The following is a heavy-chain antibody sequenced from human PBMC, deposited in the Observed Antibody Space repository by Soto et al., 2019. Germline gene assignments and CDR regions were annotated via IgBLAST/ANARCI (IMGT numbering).Heavy chain of an antibody. D-gene: IGHD5-12*01. CDR2: IRSKAYGGTT. J-gene: IGHJ4*02. CDR1: GFIFGDYA. Sequence: EVRLVESGGGLVKPGRSLRLSCTASGFIFGDYAMNWFRQAPGKGLEWVGFIRSKAYGGTTEYAASVKGRFTISRDDSKSIAYLQMNSLKTEVTAVYYCTVSPPWLRRYPPATFAYWGQGILVTVSS. CDR3: TVSPPWLRRYPPATFAY. V-gene: IGHV3-49*05.